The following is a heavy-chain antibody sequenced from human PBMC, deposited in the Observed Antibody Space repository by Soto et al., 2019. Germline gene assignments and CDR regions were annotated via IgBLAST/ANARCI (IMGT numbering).Heavy chain of an antibody. D-gene: IGHD2-15*01. CDR2: LYSGGKT. Sequence: EVQLVESGGGLVQPGGSLRLSCAASGFTVSSNYMNWVRQAPGKGLEWVSVLYSGGKTYYADSVKGRFTISRDNSKNTLYLQMNNLRAEDTAVYYCATGCSGGNCYDLAFDYWGQGTLVTVSS. CDR3: ATGCSGGNCYDLAFDY. V-gene: IGHV3-66*01. CDR1: GFTVSSNY. J-gene: IGHJ4*02.